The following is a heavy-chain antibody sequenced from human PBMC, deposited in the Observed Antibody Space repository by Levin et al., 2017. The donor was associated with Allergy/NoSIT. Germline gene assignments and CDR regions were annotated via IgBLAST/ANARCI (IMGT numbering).Heavy chain of an antibody. V-gene: IGHV4-34*01. CDR1: GGSFSGYY. CDR3: ARVCCSGGSCYRGRTYFDY. D-gene: IGHD2-15*01. CDR2: INHSGST. Sequence: SETLSLTCAVYGGSFSGYYWSWIRQPPGKGLEWIGEINHSGSTNYNPSLKSRVTISVDTSKNQFSLKLSSVTAADTAVYYCARVCCSGGSCYRGRTYFDYWGQGTLVTVSS. J-gene: IGHJ4*02.